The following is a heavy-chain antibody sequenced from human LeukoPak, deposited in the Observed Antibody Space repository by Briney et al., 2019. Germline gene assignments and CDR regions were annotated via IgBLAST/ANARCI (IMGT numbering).Heavy chain of an antibody. CDR1: GGSFSGFY. CDR3: ARGGGYCTNNVCPPWFDP. V-gene: IGHV4-34*01. Sequence: SETLSLTCSVYGGSFSGFYWNWIRQPPGKGLEWIGEINHSGSTHYSPYLKSRLSISVDPSKNQFSLKLSSVTAADTAVYYCARGGGYCTNNVCPPWFDPWGQGALVTVSS. D-gene: IGHD2-8*01. CDR2: INHSGST. J-gene: IGHJ5*02.